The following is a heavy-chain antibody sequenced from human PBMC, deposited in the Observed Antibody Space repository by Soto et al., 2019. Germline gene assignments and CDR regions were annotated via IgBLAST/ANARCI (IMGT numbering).Heavy chain of an antibody. V-gene: IGHV3-15*01. CDR2: IRRKTDVGTT. J-gene: IGHJ4*02. Sequence: EEQLAESGGGLVKPGESLRLSCPASGFTFNNSWMSWVRLAPGKGLEWVGLIRRKTDVGTTDDAAPVRGRFTISRDDSINTLSLQMNSLKIEDTAVYYCTTGFDFRGQGTLVTVSS. D-gene: IGHD3-3*01. CDR1: GFTFNNSW. CDR3: TTGFDF.